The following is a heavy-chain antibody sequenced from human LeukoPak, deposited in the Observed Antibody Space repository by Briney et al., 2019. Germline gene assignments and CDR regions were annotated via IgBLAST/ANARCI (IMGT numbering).Heavy chain of an antibody. CDR2: IYYSGST. V-gene: IGHV4-30-4*01. Sequence: SETLSLTCTVSGGSISSGDYYWSWIRQPPGKGLEWIGYIYYSGSTYYNPSLKSRVTISVDTSRNQFSLKLSSVTAADTAVYYCARVVGTDYGDYVPLYYFDYWGQGTLVTVSS. CDR1: GGSISSGDYY. D-gene: IGHD4-17*01. J-gene: IGHJ4*02. CDR3: ARVVGTDYGDYVPLYYFDY.